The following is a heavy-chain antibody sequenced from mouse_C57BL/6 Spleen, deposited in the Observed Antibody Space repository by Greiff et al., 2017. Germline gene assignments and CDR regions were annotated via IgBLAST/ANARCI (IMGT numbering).Heavy chain of an antibody. J-gene: IGHJ3*01. CDR2: INPNNGGT. Sequence: EVKLMESGPELVKPGASVTMSCKASGYTFTDYNMHWVKQSHGKSLEWIGYINPNNGGTSYNQKFKGKATLTVNKSSSTAYMELRSLTSEDSAVYYCARTGTAWFAYWGQGTLVTVSA. CDR3: ARTGTAWFAY. D-gene: IGHD4-1*01. CDR1: GYTFTDYN. V-gene: IGHV1-22*01.